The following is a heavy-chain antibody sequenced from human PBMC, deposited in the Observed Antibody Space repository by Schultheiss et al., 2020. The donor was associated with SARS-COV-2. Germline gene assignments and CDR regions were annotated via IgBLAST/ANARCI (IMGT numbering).Heavy chain of an antibody. CDR2: IYYSGST. J-gene: IGHJ4*02. V-gene: IGHV4-61*08. CDR1: GGSTSSGGYY. Sequence: SQTLSLTCTVTGGSTSSGGYYWSWIRQPPGKGLEWIGYIYYSGSTNYNPSLKSRVTISVDTSKNQFSLKLSSVTAADTAVYYCAGISSGWYDYWGQGTLVTVSS. D-gene: IGHD6-19*01. CDR3: AGISSGWYDY.